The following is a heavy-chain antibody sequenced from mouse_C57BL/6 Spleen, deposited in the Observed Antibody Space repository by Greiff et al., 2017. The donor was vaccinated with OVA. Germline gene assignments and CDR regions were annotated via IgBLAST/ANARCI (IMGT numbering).Heavy chain of an antibody. J-gene: IGHJ4*01. CDR2: IYPGNSDT. V-gene: IGHV1-5*01. CDR1: GYTFTSYW. D-gene: IGHD1-1*01. CDR3: TRVADILRHQGTYAMDY. Sequence: EVQLKESGTVLARPGASVKMSCKTSGYTFTSYWMHWVKQRPGQGLEWIGAIYPGNSDTSYNQKFKGKAKLTAVTSASTAYMELSSLTNEDSAVYYCTRVADILRHQGTYAMDYWGQGTSVTVSS.